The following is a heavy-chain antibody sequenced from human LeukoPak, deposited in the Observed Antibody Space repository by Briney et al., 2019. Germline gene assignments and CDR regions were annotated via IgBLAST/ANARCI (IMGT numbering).Heavy chain of an antibody. V-gene: IGHV3-30*02. CDR1: GFTFRNYG. CDR2: IWSDGNNR. CDR3: AKDPGASVSGFHMDV. Sequence: GGSLRLSCAASGFTFRNYGMHWVRQATGKGLEWVSFIWSDGNNRFYADSVKGRFTISRDNSKNMLYLQMDTLRAEDTALYYCAKDPGASVSGFHMDVWGKGPRSSSP. J-gene: IGHJ6*03. D-gene: IGHD2-8*02.